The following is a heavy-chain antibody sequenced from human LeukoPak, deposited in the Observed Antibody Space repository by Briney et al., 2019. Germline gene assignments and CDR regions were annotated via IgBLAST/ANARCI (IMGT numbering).Heavy chain of an antibody. CDR1: GYSVSSNSY. CDR2: IHHGGNT. Sequence: SETLSLTCVVSGYSVSSNSYWAWIRQSPGKGLEWIGSIHHGGNTYYNPSLMRRVSMSIDMSKNQCSLDLSSVTAADTAVYYCARLSGRNWFDPWGQGTLVTVSS. J-gene: IGHJ5*02. CDR3: ARLSGRNWFDP. D-gene: IGHD3-3*01. V-gene: IGHV4-38-2*01.